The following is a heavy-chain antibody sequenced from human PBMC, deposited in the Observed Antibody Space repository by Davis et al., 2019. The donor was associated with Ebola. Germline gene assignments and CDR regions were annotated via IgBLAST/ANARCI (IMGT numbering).Heavy chain of an antibody. V-gene: IGHV3-30*03. Sequence: GESLKISCAASGFIFSSYVMSWVRQAPGKGLEWVAVISYDGSNKYYADSVKGRFTISRDNAKNTLYLQMNDLRAEDTAVYYCAREGKVFGCDYWGQGALVTVSS. D-gene: IGHD3-3*01. CDR2: ISYDGSNK. J-gene: IGHJ4*02. CDR3: AREGKVFGCDY. CDR1: GFIFSSYV.